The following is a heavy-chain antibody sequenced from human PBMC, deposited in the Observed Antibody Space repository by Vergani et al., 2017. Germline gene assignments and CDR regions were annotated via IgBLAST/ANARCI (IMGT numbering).Heavy chain of an antibody. CDR2: ISSSSGYT. Sequence: QVQLAESGGGLVKPGGSLRLSCAASGFTFRDYYMTWIRQAPGKGLEWVSYISSSSGYTNYADSVKGRFTISRDNSKNTLYLQMNSLRAEDTAVYYCARGTDSSGYYFDYWGQGTLVTVSS. CDR3: ARGTDSSGYYFDY. D-gene: IGHD3-22*01. CDR1: GFTFRDYY. V-gene: IGHV3-11*06. J-gene: IGHJ4*02.